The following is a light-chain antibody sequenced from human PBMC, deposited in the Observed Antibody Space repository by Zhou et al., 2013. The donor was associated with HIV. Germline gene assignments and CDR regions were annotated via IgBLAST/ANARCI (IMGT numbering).Light chain of an antibody. V-gene: IGKV1-27*01. CDR1: QGISKW. J-gene: IGKJ4*01. Sequence: DIQMTQSPSSVSASVGDRITITCRASQGISKWLAWYHQRPGKAPKLLIYAASTLQPGVPSRFSGSGSGTDFTLTISRLQPEDVAIYYCQHYNSAPLTFGGGTNVEIK. CDR2: AAS. CDR3: QHYNSAPLT.